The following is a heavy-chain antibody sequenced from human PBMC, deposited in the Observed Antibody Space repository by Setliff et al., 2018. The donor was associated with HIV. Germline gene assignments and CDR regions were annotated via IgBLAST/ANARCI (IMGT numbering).Heavy chain of an antibody. CDR3: ARGGAVSADFDS. V-gene: IGHV4-34*11. CDR2: IYYDGRT. D-gene: IGHD3-16*01. Sequence: PSETLSLTCAVFGGSFSDFYWGWIRQPPGKGLEWIGSIYYDGRTFYKPSLKSRLTISVDTSKNQFSLSLNSVTAADTAVYFCARGGAVSADFDSWGQGTLVTVSS. CDR1: GGSFSDFY. J-gene: IGHJ5*01.